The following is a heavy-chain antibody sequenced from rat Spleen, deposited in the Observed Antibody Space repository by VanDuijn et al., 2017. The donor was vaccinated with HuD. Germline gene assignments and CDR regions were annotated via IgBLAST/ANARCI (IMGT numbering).Heavy chain of an antibody. CDR3: ARHNSGYGVMDA. D-gene: IGHD4-3*01. V-gene: IGHV5-7*01. CDR2: ISYDGSIT. CDR1: GFTFSDYN. Sequence: EVQLVESGGGLVQPGRSLKLSCAASGFTFSDYNMAWVRQAPKKGLEWVATISYDGSITYYRDSVKGRFTISRDNAKSTLYLQMDSLRSEDTATYYCARHNSGYGVMDAWGQGASVTVSS. J-gene: IGHJ4*01.